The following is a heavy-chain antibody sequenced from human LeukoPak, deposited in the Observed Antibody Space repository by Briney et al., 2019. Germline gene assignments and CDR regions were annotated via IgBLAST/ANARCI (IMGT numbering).Heavy chain of an antibody. CDR3: GRAPDSSGYYYDY. J-gene: IGHJ4*02. V-gene: IGHV3-20*01. CDR1: GFTFSSYS. Sequence: GGSLRLSCAASGFTFSSYSLNWVRQAPGKGLEWVSGINWNGGSTGYADSVKGRFTISRDNAKNSLYLQMNSLRAEDTALYHCGRAPDSSGYYYDYWGQGTLVTVSS. CDR2: INWNGGST. D-gene: IGHD3-22*01.